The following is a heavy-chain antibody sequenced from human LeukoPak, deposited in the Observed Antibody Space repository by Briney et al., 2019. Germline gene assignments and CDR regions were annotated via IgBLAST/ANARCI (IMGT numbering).Heavy chain of an antibody. D-gene: IGHD1-26*01. Sequence: ASVKVPCKASGCTFTNYYMHWVRQAPGQGLEWMGIINPSGGRTAYAQRFQGRVTVTSDMSTSTVYMELSSLTSEDTAVYYCARTSLVRDTTSYYMGPFDYWGQGALVTVSS. CDR2: INPSGGRT. J-gene: IGHJ4*02. CDR3: ARTSLVRDTTSYYMGPFDY. V-gene: IGHV1-46*01. CDR1: GCTFTNYY.